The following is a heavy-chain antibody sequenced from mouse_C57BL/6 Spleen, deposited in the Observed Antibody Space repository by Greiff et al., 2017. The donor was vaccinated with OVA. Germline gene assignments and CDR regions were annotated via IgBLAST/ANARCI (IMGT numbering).Heavy chain of an antibody. Sequence: LVESGAELVRPGASVKLSCTASGFNIKDDYMHWVKQRPEQGLEWIGWIDPENGDTEYASKVQGKATITADTSSNTAYLQLSSLTSEDTAVYYCTTGDYPAWFAYWGQGTLVTVSA. CDR1: GFNIKDDY. V-gene: IGHV14-4*01. CDR3: TTGDYPAWFAY. J-gene: IGHJ3*01. D-gene: IGHD5-5*01. CDR2: IDPENGDT.